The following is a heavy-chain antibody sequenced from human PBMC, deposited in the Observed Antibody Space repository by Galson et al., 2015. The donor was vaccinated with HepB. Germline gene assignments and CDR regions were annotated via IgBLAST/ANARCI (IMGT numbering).Heavy chain of an antibody. J-gene: IGHJ4*02. D-gene: IGHD4-23*01. CDR2: IWYDGSIK. V-gene: IGHV3-33*06. Sequence: SLRLSCAASGFTFRSFGMHWVRQAPGKGLEWLAVIWYDGSIKYYTDSVKGRFTIFRDIFKNTLYLQMDSLRVEDTAVYYCAKEALPDYGGVTGFHFWGQGTLVTVSS. CDR3: AKEALPDYGGVTGFHF. CDR1: GFTFRSFG.